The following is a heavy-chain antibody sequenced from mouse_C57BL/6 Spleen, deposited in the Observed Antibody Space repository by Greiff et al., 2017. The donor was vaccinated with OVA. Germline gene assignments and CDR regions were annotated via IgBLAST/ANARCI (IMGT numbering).Heavy chain of an antibody. J-gene: IGHJ2*01. CDR1: GYAFSSSW. D-gene: IGHD1-1*01. Sequence: VKLMESGPELVKPGASVKISCKASGYAFSSSWMNWVKQRPGKGLEWIGRIYPGDGDTNYNGKFKGKATLTADKSSSTAYMQLSSLTSEDSAVYFCARGDYYGSSNFDYWGQGTTLTVSS. CDR2: IYPGDGDT. V-gene: IGHV1-82*01. CDR3: ARGDYYGSSNFDY.